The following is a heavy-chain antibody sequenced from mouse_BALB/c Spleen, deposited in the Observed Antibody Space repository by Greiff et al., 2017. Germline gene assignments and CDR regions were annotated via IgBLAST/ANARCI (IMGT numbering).Heavy chain of an antibody. J-gene: IGHJ3*01. V-gene: IGHV3-2*02. CDR2: ISYSGST. CDR3: ASYYGSSFAY. Sequence: EVKLMESGPGLVKPSQSLSLTCTVTGYSITSDYAWNWIRQFPGNKLEWMGYISYSGSTSYNPSLKSRISITRDTSKNQFFLQLNSVTTEDTATYYCASYYGSSFAYWGQGTLVTVSA. CDR1: GYSITSDYA. D-gene: IGHD1-1*01.